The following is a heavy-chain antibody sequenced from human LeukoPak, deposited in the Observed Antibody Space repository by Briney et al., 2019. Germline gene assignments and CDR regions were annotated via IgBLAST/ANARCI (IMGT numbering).Heavy chain of an antibody. J-gene: IGHJ4*02. V-gene: IGHV3-74*01. D-gene: IGHD6-13*01. CDR3: ARDSIAAAGDFDY. CDR2: IDSDGSGR. Sequence: GGSLRLSCAASGFTFSNYWMHWVRQAPGKGPVWVSRIDSDGSGRSYADSVKGRFAISRDNAKNTLFLRMNSLRAEDTAVYYCARDSIAAAGDFDYWGQGTLVTVSS. CDR1: GFTFSNYW.